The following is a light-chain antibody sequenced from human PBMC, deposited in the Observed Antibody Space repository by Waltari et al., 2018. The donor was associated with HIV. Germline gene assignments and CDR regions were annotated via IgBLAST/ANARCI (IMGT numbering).Light chain of an antibody. Sequence: QSVLTQPPSVSGAPGQRVTISCTGRRSNIGAGYDVHWFQQLPGTAPNLLIYGNTNRASGVPDRFSGSKSGTSASLAITGLQAEDEADYYCQSYDSGLSAYVFGTGTKVTVL. CDR1: RSNIGAGYD. J-gene: IGLJ1*01. CDR3: QSYDSGLSAYV. CDR2: GNT. V-gene: IGLV1-40*01.